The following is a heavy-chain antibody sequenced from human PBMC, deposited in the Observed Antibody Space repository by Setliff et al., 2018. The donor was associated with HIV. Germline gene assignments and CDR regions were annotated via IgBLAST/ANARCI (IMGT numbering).Heavy chain of an antibody. V-gene: IGHV3-23*01. CDR1: GFTFRNYA. CDR2: ISGSGGTT. J-gene: IGHJ4*02. D-gene: IGHD3-22*01. CDR3: AKDPAVGYYYDSSGLN. Sequence: GSLRLSCAASGFTFRNYAMSWVRQAPGKGLEWVSGISGSGGTTYYADSVKGRFTISRDNSKNTLYLQMNSLRAEDTAVYYCAKDPAVGYYYDSSGLNWGQGTPVTVSS.